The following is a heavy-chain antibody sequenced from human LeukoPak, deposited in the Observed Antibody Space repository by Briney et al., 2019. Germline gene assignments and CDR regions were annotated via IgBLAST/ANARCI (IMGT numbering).Heavy chain of an antibody. CDR1: GGSFNGYY. V-gene: IGHV4-34*01. J-gene: IGHJ1*01. CDR2: INQSGST. CDR3: ARGYHSGSYYHH. D-gene: IGHD1-26*01. Sequence: PSETLSLTCVVYGGSFNGYYWSWVRQPLGKGLEWIGEINQSGSTNYNPSLKSRVTISVDTSKNQFSLKLSSVTAADTAVYYCARGYHSGSYYHHWGQGTLVTVSS.